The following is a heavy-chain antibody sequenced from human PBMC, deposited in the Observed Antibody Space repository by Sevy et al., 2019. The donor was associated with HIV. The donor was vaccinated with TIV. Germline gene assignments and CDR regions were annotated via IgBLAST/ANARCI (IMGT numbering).Heavy chain of an antibody. CDR3: ARGGVAYSGGDCSTFYYYYYGMDV. CDR1: GFTFSSYW. Sequence: GGCLRLSCAASGFTFSSYWMHWVRQAPGKGLVWISRINSEGSSTRYADSVKGRFTISRDNAKNRLYLQMNSLRAEDTAVYYCARGGVAYSGGDCSTFYYYYYGMDVWGQGTTVTVSS. V-gene: IGHV3-74*01. CDR2: INSEGSST. J-gene: IGHJ6*02. D-gene: IGHD2-21*02.